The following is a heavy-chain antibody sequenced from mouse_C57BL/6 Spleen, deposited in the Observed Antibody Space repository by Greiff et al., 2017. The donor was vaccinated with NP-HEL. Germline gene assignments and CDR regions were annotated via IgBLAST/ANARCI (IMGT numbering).Heavy chain of an antibody. CDR2: LYPGDGDT. CDR1: GYAFSSSW. Sequence: QVQLQQSGPELVKPGASVKISCKASGYAFSSSWMNWVKQRPGKGLEWIGRLYPGDGDTNYNGKFKGKATLTADKSSSTAYMQLSSLTSEDSAVYFCARCYYGSNFDYWGQGTTLTVSS. CDR3: ARCYYGSNFDY. D-gene: IGHD1-1*01. J-gene: IGHJ2*01. V-gene: IGHV1-82*01.